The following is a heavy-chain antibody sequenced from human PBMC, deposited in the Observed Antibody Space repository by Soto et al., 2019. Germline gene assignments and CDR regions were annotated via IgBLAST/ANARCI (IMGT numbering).Heavy chain of an antibody. D-gene: IGHD6-13*01. V-gene: IGHV3-9*01. Sequence: PVGSLRLSCAASGFTFDDYAMHWVRQAPGKGLEWVSGISWNSGSIGYADSVKGRFTISRDNAKNSLNLQMDSLRTEDTAVYYCARDLRTAAVYYFDSWGQGTQVTVSS. CDR3: ARDLRTAAVYYFDS. J-gene: IGHJ4*02. CDR1: GFTFDDYA. CDR2: ISWNSGSI.